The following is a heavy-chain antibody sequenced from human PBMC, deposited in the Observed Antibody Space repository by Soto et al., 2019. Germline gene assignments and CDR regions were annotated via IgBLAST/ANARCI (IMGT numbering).Heavy chain of an antibody. CDR1: GFTFTSSA. D-gene: IGHD3-3*01. CDR3: AAARWDFWSGYLDYYYYMDV. CDR2: IVVGSGNT. Sequence: ASVKVSCKASGFTFTSSAMQWVRQARGQRLEWIGWIVVGSGNTNYAQKFQERVTITRDMSTSTAYMELSSLRSEETAVYYCAAARWDFWSGYLDYYYYMDVWGKGTTVTVSS. J-gene: IGHJ6*03. V-gene: IGHV1-58*02.